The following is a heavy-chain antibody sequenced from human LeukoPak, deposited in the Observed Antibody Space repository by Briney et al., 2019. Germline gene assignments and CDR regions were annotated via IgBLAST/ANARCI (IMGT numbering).Heavy chain of an antibody. CDR3: ARGSRWIAARPDDY. D-gene: IGHD6-6*01. V-gene: IGHV1-8*01. J-gene: IGHJ4*02. CDR1: GYTFTSYD. Sequence: GASVKVSCKASGYTFTSYDINWVRQATGQGLEWMGWMNPNSGNTGYAQKFQGRVTMTRNTSISTAYMELSSLRSEDTAVYYCARGSRWIAARPDDYRGQGTLVTVSS. CDR2: MNPNSGNT.